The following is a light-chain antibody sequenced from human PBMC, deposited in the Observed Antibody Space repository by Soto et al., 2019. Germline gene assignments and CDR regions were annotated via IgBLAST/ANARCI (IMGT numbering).Light chain of an antibody. J-gene: IGKJ4*01. CDR3: QQHGSSPPT. CDR2: AAF. V-gene: IGKV3-20*01. Sequence: VLTQSPGTLSLSPGERASLSCRASQNVTSTYLAWYQQRPGQPPRLLIYAAFSRATGVPDRFSGSGSGTDFTLTISRLEPEDFAVYYCQQHGSSPPTFGGGTKVDIK. CDR1: QNVTSTY.